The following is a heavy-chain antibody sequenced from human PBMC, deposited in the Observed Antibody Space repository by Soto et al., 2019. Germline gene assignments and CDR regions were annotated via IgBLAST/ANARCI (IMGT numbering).Heavy chain of an antibody. CDR1: GGSMRSYY. V-gene: IGHV4-59*08. Sequence: QVQLQESGPGLVKPSETLSLTCTVSGGSMRSYYWSWIRQSPGKGLECIGYIYYSGSTNYNPSLKSRVTISVATSNTHFSLILSSVPAADTAVYYCARLPPLSAADTSLFDYWGEGTLVTVS. CDR3: ARLPPLSAADTSLFDY. CDR2: IYYSGST. D-gene: IGHD6-13*01. J-gene: IGHJ4*02.